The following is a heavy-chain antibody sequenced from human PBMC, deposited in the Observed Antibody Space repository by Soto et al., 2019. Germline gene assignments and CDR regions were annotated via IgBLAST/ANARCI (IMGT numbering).Heavy chain of an antibody. V-gene: IGHV3-21*01. CDR2: ISSSSSYI. J-gene: IGHJ6*02. Sequence: GGSLRLSCAASGFTFSSYSMNWVRQAPGKGLEWVSSISSSSSYIYYADSVKGRFTISRDNAKNSLYLQMNSLRAEDTAVYYCANPPAPNLGMDVWGQGTTVTVSS. CDR3: ANPPAPNLGMDV. CDR1: GFTFSSYS.